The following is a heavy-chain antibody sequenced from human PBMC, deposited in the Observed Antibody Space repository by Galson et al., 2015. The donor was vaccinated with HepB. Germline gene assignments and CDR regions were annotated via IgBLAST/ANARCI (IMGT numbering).Heavy chain of an antibody. Sequence: SLRLSCAASGFTFSTYGMHWVRQAPGKGLEWVAFIRYDGSNEYYSDSVKGRFTISRDNSKNTLYLQMNSLRAEDTAVYYCAKDYNAAPGIFDYWGQGTLVTVSA. CDR2: IRYDGSNE. D-gene: IGHD6-13*01. J-gene: IGHJ4*02. CDR3: AKDYNAAPGIFDY. CDR1: GFTFSTYG. V-gene: IGHV3-30*02.